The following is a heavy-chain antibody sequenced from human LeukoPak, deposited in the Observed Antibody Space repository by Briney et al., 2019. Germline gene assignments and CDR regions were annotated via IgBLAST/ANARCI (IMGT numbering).Heavy chain of an antibody. D-gene: IGHD3-16*01. V-gene: IGHV3-7*03. CDR1: GFTFSNYG. J-gene: IGHJ6*02. Sequence: GGSLRLACAASGFTFSNYGMHWVRQAPGKGLEWVASINHNGNVNYYVDSVKGRFTISRDNAKNSLYLQMSNLRAEDTAVYFCARGGGLDVWGQGATVTVSS. CDR3: ARGGGLDV. CDR2: INHNGNVN.